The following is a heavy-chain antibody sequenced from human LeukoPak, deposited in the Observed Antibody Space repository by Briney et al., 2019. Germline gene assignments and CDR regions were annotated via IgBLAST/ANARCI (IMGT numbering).Heavy chain of an antibody. J-gene: IGHJ4*02. Sequence: PGGSLRLSCTASGFIFSTYSMSWVRQAPGKGLEWVSAIIGSGVTTYYADSVKGRFTISRDNSKNTLYLQMNSLSAEDTAMYYCAPRDPIAAFRYWGRGTLVTVSS. D-gene: IGHD6-13*01. V-gene: IGHV3-23*01. CDR1: GFIFSTYS. CDR3: APRDPIAAFRY. CDR2: IIGSGVTT.